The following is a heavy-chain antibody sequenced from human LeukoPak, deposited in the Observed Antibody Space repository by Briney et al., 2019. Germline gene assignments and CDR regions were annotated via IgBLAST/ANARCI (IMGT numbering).Heavy chain of an antibody. CDR1: GFTFSSYW. J-gene: IGHJ4*02. CDR3: ARDNPTVPSTPDY. V-gene: IGHV3-74*01. Sequence: GGSLRLSCAASGFTFSSYWMHWVRQAPGKGLVWVSRINTDGSTTRYADSVKGRFTSSRDNAKNTVVLQMNSLRDEDTDVYYCARDNPTVPSTPDYWGQGTLVTVSS. D-gene: IGHD1-14*01. CDR2: INTDGSTT.